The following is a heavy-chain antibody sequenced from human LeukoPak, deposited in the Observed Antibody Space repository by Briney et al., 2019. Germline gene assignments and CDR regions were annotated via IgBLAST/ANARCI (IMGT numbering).Heavy chain of an antibody. Sequence: PGGSLRLSCAASGFTFSPLGMNWVRQAPGRGLEWVSYISSGSSTTYYADSEKGRFTISRDNAKNSLYLQVNSLRDEDTAVYYCARGRGLTLSHHYFDYWGQGTLVTVSS. D-gene: IGHD3-10*01. CDR1: GFTFSPLG. CDR3: ARGRGLTLSHHYFDY. V-gene: IGHV3-48*02. CDR2: ISSGSSTT. J-gene: IGHJ4*02.